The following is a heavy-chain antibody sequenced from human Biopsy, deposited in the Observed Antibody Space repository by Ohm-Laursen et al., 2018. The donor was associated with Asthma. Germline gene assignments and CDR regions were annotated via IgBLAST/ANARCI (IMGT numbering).Heavy chain of an antibody. Sequence: ASVKVSCKSLGGTFNTYVIGWVRQAPGQWLEWMGGINSVFGTTTYPQKFQDRVTITADDPTSTVYMELSSLRSEDTAVYYCARKAGSCISRTCYSLDFWGQGTLVTVSS. D-gene: IGHD2-2*01. CDR2: INSVFGTT. CDR3: ARKAGSCISRTCYSLDF. CDR1: GGTFNTYV. V-gene: IGHV1-69*13. J-gene: IGHJ4*02.